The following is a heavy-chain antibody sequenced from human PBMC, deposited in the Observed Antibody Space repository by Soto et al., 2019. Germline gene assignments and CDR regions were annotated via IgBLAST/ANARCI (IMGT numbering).Heavy chain of an antibody. Sequence: GESLKISCKGSGYSFTSYWISWVRQMPGKGLEWMGRIDPSDSYTNYSPSFQGHVTISADKSISTAYLQWSSLKASDTAMYYCARHPVTFGGVIVSPYGMDVWGQGTTVTVSS. D-gene: IGHD3-16*02. CDR1: GYSFTSYW. CDR2: IDPSDSYT. J-gene: IGHJ6*02. V-gene: IGHV5-10-1*01. CDR3: ARHPVTFGGVIVSPYGMDV.